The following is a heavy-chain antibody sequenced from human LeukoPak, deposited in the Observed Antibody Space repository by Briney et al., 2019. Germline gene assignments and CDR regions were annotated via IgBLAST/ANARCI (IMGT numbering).Heavy chain of an antibody. CDR3: ARKNDFDI. Sequence: SETLSLTCTVSGGSISSDHWNWIRQPPGKGLEWIGCIYYSGRAYYNPSLKSRVSISVDMSKSQFSLRLTSVTAADTAVYYCARKNDFDIWGQGTLVTVSS. J-gene: IGHJ3*02. CDR2: IYYSGRA. V-gene: IGHV4-59*01. D-gene: IGHD2/OR15-2a*01. CDR1: GGSISSDH.